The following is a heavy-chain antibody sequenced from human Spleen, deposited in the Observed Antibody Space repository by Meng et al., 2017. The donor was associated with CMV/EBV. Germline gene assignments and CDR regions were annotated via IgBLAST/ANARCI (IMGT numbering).Heavy chain of an antibody. J-gene: IGHJ6*02. CDR3: AKCSSSSSAYYYGMDV. D-gene: IGHD6-6*01. CDR1: GFSFSHFG. V-gene: IGHV3-30*02. Sequence: GGSLRLSCAASGFSFSHFGIHWVRQAPGKGLEWVAFIRFDGSVKSYADSVKGRFTISRDNSKNTLYLQMNSLRAEDTAVYYCAKCSSSSSAYYYGMDVWGQGTTVTVSS. CDR2: IRFDGSVK.